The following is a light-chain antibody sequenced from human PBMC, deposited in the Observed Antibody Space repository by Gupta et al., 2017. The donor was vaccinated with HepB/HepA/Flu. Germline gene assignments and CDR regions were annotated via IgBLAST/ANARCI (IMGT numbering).Light chain of an antibody. CDR1: GSDVGGYNF. Sequence: QSALTQPPPASGSPGQSVTISCTGTGSDVGGYNFVSWYQQHPGKAPKLIIYEVSKRPSGVPDRFSGSKSGNTASLTVSGLQAEDEADYYCSSYAATNNLFGEGTKLTVL. CDR2: EVS. J-gene: IGLJ2*01. V-gene: IGLV2-8*01. CDR3: SSYAATNNL.